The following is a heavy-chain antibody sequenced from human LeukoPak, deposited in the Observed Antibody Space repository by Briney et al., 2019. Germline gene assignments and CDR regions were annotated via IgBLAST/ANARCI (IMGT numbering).Heavy chain of an antibody. CDR2: ISTVSTYK. V-gene: IGHV3-21*01. CDR3: ARDVSGFYLYYYMDV. CDR1: GWIFTQYF. Sequence: GGSLRLSCAASGWIFTQYFMNWVGQAPGKGLEWVSSISTVSTYKFYSDSVKGRFTISRDNAKNILYLQMSSLSAEDTAVYYCARDVSGFYLYYYMDVWGRGTPVTVSS. D-gene: IGHD5-12*01. J-gene: IGHJ6*03.